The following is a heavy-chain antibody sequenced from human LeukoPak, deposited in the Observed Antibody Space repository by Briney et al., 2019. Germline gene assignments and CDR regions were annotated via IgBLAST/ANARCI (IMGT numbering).Heavy chain of an antibody. J-gene: IGHJ4*02. Sequence: PGGSLRLSCAGSGFTFSSYGMHWVRQAPGKGLERVAVIWYDGSNKYYADSVKGRFTISRDNSKNTLYLQMNSLRAEDTAVYYCARLGSGWSFDYWGQGTLVTVSS. CDR1: GFTFSSYG. D-gene: IGHD6-19*01. CDR2: IWYDGSNK. V-gene: IGHV3-33*01. CDR3: ARLGSGWSFDY.